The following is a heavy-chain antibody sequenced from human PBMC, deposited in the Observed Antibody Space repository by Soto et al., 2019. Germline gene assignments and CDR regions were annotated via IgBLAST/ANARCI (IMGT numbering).Heavy chain of an antibody. CDR2: IYYSGST. J-gene: IGHJ4*02. Sequence: PSETLSLTCTVSGGSTSSYYWSWIRQPPGKGLEWIGYIYYSGSTNYNPSLKSRVTISVDTSKNQFSLKLSSVTAADTAVYYCARDLGCSGGSCYGLGFDYWGQGTLVTVSS. CDR1: GGSTSSYY. CDR3: ARDLGCSGGSCYGLGFDY. D-gene: IGHD2-15*01. V-gene: IGHV4-59*01.